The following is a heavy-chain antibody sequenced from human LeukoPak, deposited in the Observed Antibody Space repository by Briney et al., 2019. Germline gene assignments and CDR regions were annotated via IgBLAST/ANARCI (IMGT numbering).Heavy chain of an antibody. CDR1: GFTFSSYG. V-gene: IGHV3-33*01. Sequence: GGSLRLSCAASGFTFSSYGVHWVRQAPGKGLEWVAVIWYDGSNKYYADSVKGRFTISRDNSKNTLYLQMNSLRAEDTAVYYCARDQAVAKYYFDYWGQGTLVTVSS. CDR2: IWYDGSNK. D-gene: IGHD6-19*01. CDR3: ARDQAVAKYYFDY. J-gene: IGHJ4*02.